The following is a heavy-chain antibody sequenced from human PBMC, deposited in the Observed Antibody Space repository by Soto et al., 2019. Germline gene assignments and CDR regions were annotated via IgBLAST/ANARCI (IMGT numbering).Heavy chain of an antibody. V-gene: IGHV4-30-2*01. CDR3: ARATFGTFGVVMDV. CDR1: GGSISSGGYS. CDR2: IYHSGST. D-gene: IGHD3-3*01. J-gene: IGHJ6*02. Sequence: QLQLQESGSGLVKPSQTLSLTCAASGGSISSGGYSWSWIRQPPGKGLEWIGYIYHSGSTYYNPSLKSRVTISVDRSKNQFSLKLSSVTAADTAVYYCARATFGTFGVVMDVWGQGTTVTVSS.